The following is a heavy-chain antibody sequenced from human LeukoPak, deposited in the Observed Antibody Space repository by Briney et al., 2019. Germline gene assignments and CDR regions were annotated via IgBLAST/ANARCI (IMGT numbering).Heavy chain of an antibody. CDR1: GFTFSSYS. CDR3: AIMGLFDY. CDR2: ISSSSSYI. Sequence: GGSLGLSCAASGFTFSSYSMNWVRQAPGKGLEWVSSISSSSSYIYYADSVKGRFTISRDNAKNPLYLQMNSLRAEDTAVYYCAIMGLFDYWGQGTLVTVSS. J-gene: IGHJ4*02. V-gene: IGHV3-21*01.